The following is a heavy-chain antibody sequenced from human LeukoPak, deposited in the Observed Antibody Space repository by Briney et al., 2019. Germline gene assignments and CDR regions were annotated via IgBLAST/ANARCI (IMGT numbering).Heavy chain of an antibody. CDR2: ISGSGGST. Sequence: GGSLRLSCAASGFTFSSYWMHWVRQAPGKGLEWVSTISGSGGSTYYADSVKGRFTISRDNSKNTLYLQMNSLRAEDTAVYHCAKDKRDGYNPLDYWGQGTLVTVSS. J-gene: IGHJ4*02. CDR1: GFTFSSYW. V-gene: IGHV3-23*01. D-gene: IGHD5-24*01. CDR3: AKDKRDGYNPLDY.